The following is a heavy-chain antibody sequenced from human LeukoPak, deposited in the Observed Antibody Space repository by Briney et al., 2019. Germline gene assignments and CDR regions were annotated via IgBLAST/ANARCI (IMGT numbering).Heavy chain of an antibody. J-gene: IGHJ3*02. CDR3: ARTKDSSGYYSVMGAFDI. Sequence: PSETLSLTCTVSGGSISGYYWSWIRQPPGKGLEWVGYISYSGSTNYNPSLKSRVTISVDTSKNQFSLKLSSVTAADAAVYYCARTKDSSGYYSVMGAFDIWGQGTMVTVSS. V-gene: IGHV4-59*08. CDR1: GGSISGYY. CDR2: ISYSGST. D-gene: IGHD3-22*01.